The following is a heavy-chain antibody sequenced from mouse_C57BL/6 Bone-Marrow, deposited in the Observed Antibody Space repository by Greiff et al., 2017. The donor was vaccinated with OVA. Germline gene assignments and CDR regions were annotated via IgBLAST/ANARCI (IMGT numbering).Heavy chain of an antibody. CDR1: GFSFNTYA. Sequence: DVMLVESGGGLVQPKGSLKLSCAASGFSFNTYAMNWVRQAPGKGLEWVARIRSKSNNYATYYADSVKDRFTISRDDSESMLYLQMNNLKTEDTAMYYCVRPMVTTGYYYAMDYWGQGTSVTVSS. J-gene: IGHJ4*01. D-gene: IGHD2-2*01. V-gene: IGHV10-1*01. CDR3: VRPMVTTGYYYAMDY. CDR2: IRSKSNNYAT.